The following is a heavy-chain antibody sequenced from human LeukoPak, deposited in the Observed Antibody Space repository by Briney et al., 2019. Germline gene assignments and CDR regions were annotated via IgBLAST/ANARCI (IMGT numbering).Heavy chain of an antibody. CDR1: GGTFSSYA. V-gene: IGHV1-69*05. D-gene: IGHD6-13*01. CDR2: IIPIFGTA. Sequence: GSSVKVSCKASGGTFSSYAISWVRQAPGQGLEWMGGIIPIFGTANYAQKFQGRVTMTRNTSISTAYMELSSLRSEDTAVYYCARVEKTPYSSSWFHYWGQGTLVTVSS. J-gene: IGHJ4*02. CDR3: ARVEKTPYSSSWFHY.